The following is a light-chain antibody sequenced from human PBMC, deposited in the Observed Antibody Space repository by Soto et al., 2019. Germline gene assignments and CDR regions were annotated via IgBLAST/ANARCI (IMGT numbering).Light chain of an antibody. CDR3: QQYYTTLWT. J-gene: IGKJ1*01. V-gene: IGKV4-1*01. CDR1: QSVLYSSNNKNY. Sequence: DIVMTQSPDSLAVSLGERATINCKSSQSVLYSSNNKNYLAWYQQKPGQSPKLLIYWASTRGSGVPDRFSGSGYGTDFTLTISSLQAEDVAVYYCQQYYTTLWTFGQGTKVEIK. CDR2: WAS.